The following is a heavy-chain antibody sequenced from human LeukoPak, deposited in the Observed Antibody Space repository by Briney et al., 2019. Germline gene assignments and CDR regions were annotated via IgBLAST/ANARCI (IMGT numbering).Heavy chain of an antibody. CDR1: VYSFTDYY. Sequence: ASVTVSFKASVYSFTDYYLHWVRQAPGLGPEWMGWIVPNSGGTDYAQKFLGRVTMTTDTSLNTAYMELSGLKSDDTALYYCARGGFSGHDYDYYYYLDVWGTGTTVTVS. D-gene: IGHD5-12*01. CDR3: ARGGFSGHDYDYYYYLDV. V-gene: IGHV1-2*02. J-gene: IGHJ6*03. CDR2: IVPNSGGT.